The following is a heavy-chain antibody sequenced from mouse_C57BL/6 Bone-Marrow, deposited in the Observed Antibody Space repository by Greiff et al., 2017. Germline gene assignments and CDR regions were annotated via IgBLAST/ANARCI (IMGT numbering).Heavy chain of an antibody. CDR3: TRSRIYYGTNY. D-gene: IGHD1-1*01. CDR2: IDPEDGET. Sequence: VHVKQSGAELVKPGASVKLSCTASGFNIKDYYIHWVKQRTEQGLEWIGRIDPEDGETKYAPKFQDKATITADTSSNTAYLQLSSLTSEDTAVYYCTRSRIYYGTNYGGQGTTLTVSS. CDR1: GFNIKDYY. V-gene: IGHV14-2*01. J-gene: IGHJ2*01.